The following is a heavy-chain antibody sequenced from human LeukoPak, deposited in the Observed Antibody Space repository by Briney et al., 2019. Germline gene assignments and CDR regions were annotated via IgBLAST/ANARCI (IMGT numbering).Heavy chain of an antibody. CDR2: IYYSGST. D-gene: IGHD3-3*01. CDR3: ARGRFLDAFDI. CDR1: GGSNSSYY. Sequence: KPSETLSLTCTVSGGSNSSYYWSWIRQPPGKGLEWIGYIYYSGSTKYKPSLKSRVTISVDTSKNQFSLKLSSVTAADTAVYYCARGRFLDAFDIWGQGTMVTVSS. J-gene: IGHJ3*02. V-gene: IGHV4-59*01.